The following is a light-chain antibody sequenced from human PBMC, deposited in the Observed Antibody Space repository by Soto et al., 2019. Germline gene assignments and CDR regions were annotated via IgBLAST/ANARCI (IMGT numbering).Light chain of an antibody. CDR2: GAS. Sequence: VVLTQSPATLSLSPGEPATLSCRASRDVYINALAWYQQKPGRTPTLLIYGASTRATGIPDRFSATGSGTAFSLPTSRLEPEDFAVYYCQQYGSSPTWTFGQGTKVDIK. V-gene: IGKV3-20*01. CDR1: RDVYINA. J-gene: IGKJ1*01. CDR3: QQYGSSPTWT.